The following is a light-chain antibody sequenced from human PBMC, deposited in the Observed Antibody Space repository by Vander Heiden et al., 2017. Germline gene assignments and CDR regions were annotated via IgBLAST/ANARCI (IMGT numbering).Light chain of an antibody. CDR2: AAP. V-gene: IGKV1-39*01. CDR1: QSISNY. CDR3: QQSDSTPRT. Sequence: DIQMTQSPSSLSASVGDRVTITCRASQSISNYLNWYQQKPGKAPKLLIYAAPSLQSGVPSRFSGSGSGTDFTLTISRLQPEDFATYYCQQSDSTPRTFGQGTKVEVK. J-gene: IGKJ1*01.